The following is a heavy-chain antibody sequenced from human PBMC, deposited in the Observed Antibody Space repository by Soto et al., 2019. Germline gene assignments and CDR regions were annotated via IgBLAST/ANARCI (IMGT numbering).Heavy chain of an antibody. CDR2: IWYDGSNK. V-gene: IGHV3-33*01. Sequence: GGSLRLSCAASGFTFSSYGMHWVRQAPGKGLEWVAVIWYDGSNKYYADSVKGRFTISRDNSKNTLYLQMNSLRAEDTAVYYCARDLVVVASASYYYGMDAWGQGTTVTVSS. D-gene: IGHD2-15*01. CDR1: GFTFSSYG. CDR3: ARDLVVVASASYYYGMDA. J-gene: IGHJ6*02.